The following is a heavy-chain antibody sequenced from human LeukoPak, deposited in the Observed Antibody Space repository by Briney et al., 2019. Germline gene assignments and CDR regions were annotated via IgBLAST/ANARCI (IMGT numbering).Heavy chain of an antibody. J-gene: IGHJ3*02. Sequence: GASVKVSCKASGGTLSSYAISWVRQAPGQGLEWMGGIIPIFGTANYAQKFQGRVTITADESTSTAYMELSSLRSEDTAVYYCARGRGSYSHDAFGIWGQGTMVTVSS. CDR1: GGTLSSYA. CDR2: IIPIFGTA. V-gene: IGHV1-69*13. CDR3: ARGRGSYSHDAFGI. D-gene: IGHD1-26*01.